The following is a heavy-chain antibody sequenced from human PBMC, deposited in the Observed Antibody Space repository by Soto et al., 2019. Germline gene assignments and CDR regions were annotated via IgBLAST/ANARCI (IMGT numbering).Heavy chain of an antibody. V-gene: IGHV1-46*03. CDR2: INPTGGST. J-gene: IGHJ4*02. Sequence: QVQLEQSGPEVKKPGASLRVSCRTSGYTFTKYYVHWVRQAPGQGLEWMGIINPTGGSTRYAQKFQGRGTMTTDTSTSTVYMEMSGLTSEDTAVYYCARDIITTGVTSKYWGQGTPVTVSS. D-gene: IGHD1-1*01. CDR1: GYTFTKYY. CDR3: ARDIITTGVTSKY.